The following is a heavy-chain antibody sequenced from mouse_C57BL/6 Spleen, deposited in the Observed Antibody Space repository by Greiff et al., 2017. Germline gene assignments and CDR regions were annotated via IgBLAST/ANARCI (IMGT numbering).Heavy chain of an antibody. CDR2: IHPNSGST. J-gene: IGHJ1*03. CDR1: GYTFTSYW. V-gene: IGHV1-64*01. CDR3: ARDPLDYGSSIWYFDV. Sequence: QVQLQQPGAELVKPGASVKLSCKASGYTFTSYWMHWVKQRPGQGLEWIGMIHPNSGSTNYNEKFKSKATLTVDKSSSTAYMQLSSLTSEDSAVYYCARDPLDYGSSIWYFDVWGTGTTVTVSS. D-gene: IGHD1-1*01.